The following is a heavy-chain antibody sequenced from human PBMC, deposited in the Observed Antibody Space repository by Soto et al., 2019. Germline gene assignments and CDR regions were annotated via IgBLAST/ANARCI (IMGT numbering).Heavy chain of an antibody. J-gene: IGHJ4*02. CDR1: GGTFSSYA. CDR2: IIPIFGTA. Sequence: SVKVSCKASGGTFSSYAISWVRLAPGQGLEWMGGIIPIFGTANYAQKFQGRVTITADESTSTAYMELSSLRSEDTAVYYCATTATTYYYDSSGYYFDYWGQGTLVTVSS. CDR3: ATTATTYYYDSSGYYFDY. D-gene: IGHD3-22*01. V-gene: IGHV1-69*13.